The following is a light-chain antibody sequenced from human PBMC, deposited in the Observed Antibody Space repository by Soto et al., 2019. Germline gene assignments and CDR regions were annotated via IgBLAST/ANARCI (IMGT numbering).Light chain of an antibody. CDR2: AAS. CDR3: QQSYTTPYT. V-gene: IGKV1-39*01. J-gene: IGKJ2*01. CDR1: QRITSY. Sequence: DIQMTQSPSSLSASVGDRVTITCRASQRITSYLNWYQQKLGKAPKLLIYAASNLQSGLPSRFSGSGFGTDFTLTISSLQPDDFATYFRQQSYTTPYTFGLGTKLEIK.